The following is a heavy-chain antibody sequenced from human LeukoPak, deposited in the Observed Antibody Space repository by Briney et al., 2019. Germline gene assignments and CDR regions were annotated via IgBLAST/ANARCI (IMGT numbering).Heavy chain of an antibody. J-gene: IGHJ4*02. V-gene: IGHV5-51*01. CDR3: ARGGHSGYEFDC. CDR2: IYPGDSDT. Sequence: GESLKISCWASGYSFSTYWIGWVRQMPGKGLDWMGVIYPGDSDTRYSPSFQGQVTISADKSISTAYLQWSSLKASDTAMYYCARGGHSGYEFDCWGQGTLVTVSS. CDR1: GYSFSTYW. D-gene: IGHD5-12*01.